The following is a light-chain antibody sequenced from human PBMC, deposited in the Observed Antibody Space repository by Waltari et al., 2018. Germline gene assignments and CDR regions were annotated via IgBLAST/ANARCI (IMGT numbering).Light chain of an antibody. CDR1: VLAKTY. Sequence: SYELTQPSSVSVSPGQTARITCPGDVLAKTYARWFQQKPGQAPVLVIYKDSGRPSGIPERFSGSSSGTTVTLTISGAQVEDEADYYCYSAADNNLRVFGGGTKLTVL. CDR3: YSAADNNLRV. J-gene: IGLJ2*01. CDR2: KDS. V-gene: IGLV3-27*01.